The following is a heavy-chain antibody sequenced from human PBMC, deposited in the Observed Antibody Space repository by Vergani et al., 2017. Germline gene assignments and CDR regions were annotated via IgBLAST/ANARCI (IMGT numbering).Heavy chain of an antibody. V-gene: IGHV4-34*01. J-gene: IGHJ4*02. CDR2: INHSGST. D-gene: IGHD6-13*01. Sequence: QVQLQQWGAGLLKPSETLSLTCAVYGGSFSGYYWSWIRQPPGKGLEWIGEINHSGSTNYNPSLKSRVTISVDTSKNQFSLKLSSVTAAATAVYYCARDQGIAAAGSRSVLGYWGQGTLVTVSS. CDR3: ARDQGIAAAGSRSVLGY. CDR1: GGSFSGYY.